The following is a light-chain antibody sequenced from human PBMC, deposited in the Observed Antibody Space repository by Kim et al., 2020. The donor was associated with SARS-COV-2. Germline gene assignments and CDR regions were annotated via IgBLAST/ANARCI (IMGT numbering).Light chain of an antibody. CDR2: SND. J-gene: IGLJ2*01. CDR1: NSNIGINT. Sequence: PGQRVTISCSGSNSNIGINTVNWYQHLPGTGPKLLIYSNDQRPSGVPDRFSGSKSGTSASLAISGLQSEDEADYYCAVWDDSLKGVFGGGTQLTVL. V-gene: IGLV1-44*01. CDR3: AVWDDSLKGV.